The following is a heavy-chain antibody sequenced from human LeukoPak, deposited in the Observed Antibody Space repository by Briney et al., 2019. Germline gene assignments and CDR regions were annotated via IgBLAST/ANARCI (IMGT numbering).Heavy chain of an antibody. D-gene: IGHD3-22*01. V-gene: IGHV1-46*01. CDR1: GYTFTSYY. CDR3: ARAYYESSAYRHAVYFDY. CDR2: INPSGGST. Sequence: ASVKVSCKASGYTFTSYYMHWVRQAPGQGLEWMGIINPSGGSTSYAQKFQGRVTMTRDTSTNTVYMHLSSLSSDDTAVYYCARAYYESSAYRHAVYFDYWGQGTLVTVSS. J-gene: IGHJ4*02.